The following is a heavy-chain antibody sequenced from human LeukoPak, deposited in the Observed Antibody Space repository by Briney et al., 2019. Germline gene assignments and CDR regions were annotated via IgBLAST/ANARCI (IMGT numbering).Heavy chain of an antibody. J-gene: IGHJ3*02. CDR3: AKGSLRDAFDI. CDR1: GYTFTSYY. Sequence: VASVKVSCKASGYTFTSYYMHWVRQAPGQGLEWMGIINPSGGSTSYAQKFQGRATMTRDTSTSTVYMELSSLRSEDTAVYYCAKGSLRDAFDIWGQGTMVTVSS. CDR2: INPSGGST. V-gene: IGHV1-46*01. D-gene: IGHD5/OR15-5a*01.